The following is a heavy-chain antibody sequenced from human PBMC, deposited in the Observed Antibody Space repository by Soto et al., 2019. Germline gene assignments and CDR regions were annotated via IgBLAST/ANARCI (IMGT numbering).Heavy chain of an antibody. J-gene: IGHJ4*02. D-gene: IGHD3-10*01. CDR2: IWYDGSKQ. Sequence: QVQLVESGGGVVQPGTSLRLSCAPSGFTFSSYGMHWVRQAPGKGLEWVAVIWYDGSKQYYADSVKGRFTISRDNSKNTLYLQMNSLRVEDTAAYYCARDPGVTDYYFAYWGQGTLVTVSS. CDR3: ARDPGVTDYYFAY. CDR1: GFTFSSYG. V-gene: IGHV3-33*01.